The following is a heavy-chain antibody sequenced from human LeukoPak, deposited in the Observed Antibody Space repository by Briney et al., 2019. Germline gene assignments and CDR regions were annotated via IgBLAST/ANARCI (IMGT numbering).Heavy chain of an antibody. V-gene: IGHV1-8*01. CDR2: MNPNSGNT. D-gene: IGHD2-15*01. J-gene: IGHJ4*02. Sequence: GASVKVSCKASGYTFTSYDINWVRQATGQGPEWMGWMNPNSGNTGYAQKFQGRVTMTRNTSISTAYMELSSLRSEDTAVYYCARGIYCSGGSCQEDWGQGTLVTVSS. CDR3: ARGIYCSGGSCQED. CDR1: GYTFTSYD.